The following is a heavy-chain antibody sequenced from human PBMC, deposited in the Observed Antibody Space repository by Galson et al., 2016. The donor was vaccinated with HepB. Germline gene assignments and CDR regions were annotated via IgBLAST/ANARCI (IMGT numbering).Heavy chain of an antibody. V-gene: IGHV1-2*02. CDR1: KYTFTVYY. Sequence: SVKVSCKASKYTFTVYYIHWVRQAPGQGLEWMGWISPTSGGTNYAQKFQGRVTMTRDTSITTAYMELSSLRSDDTAVYYCAREAAPGDDYSLAYWGQGTLVTVSS. J-gene: IGHJ4*02. CDR2: ISPTSGGT. CDR3: AREAAPGDDYSLAY. D-gene: IGHD4-11*01.